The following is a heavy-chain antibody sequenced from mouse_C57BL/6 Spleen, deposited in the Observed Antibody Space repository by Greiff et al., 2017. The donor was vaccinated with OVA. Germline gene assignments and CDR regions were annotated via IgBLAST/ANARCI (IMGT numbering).Heavy chain of an antibody. D-gene: IGHD1-1*01. J-gene: IGHJ1*03. CDR1: GYSITSGYD. Sequence: EVQLQQSGPGMVKPSQSLSLTCTVTGYSITSGYDWHWIRHFPGNKLEWMGYISYSGSTNYNPSLKSRISITHDTSKNHFFLKLNSVTTEDTATYYCARWIYYYGSSYGYFDVWGTGTTVTVSS. CDR3: ARWIYYYGSSYGYFDV. CDR2: ISYSGST. V-gene: IGHV3-1*01.